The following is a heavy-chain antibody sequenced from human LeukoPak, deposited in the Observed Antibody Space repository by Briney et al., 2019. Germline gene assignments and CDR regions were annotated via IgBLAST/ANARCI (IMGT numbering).Heavy chain of an antibody. CDR2: ISSSSYI. CDR1: GFTFSSYS. J-gene: IGHJ4*02. CDR3: AREVYSSGSYDY. V-gene: IGHV3-21*01. Sequence: GGSLRLSCAASGFTFSSYSMNWVRQAPGKGLEWVSSISSSSYIYYADSVKGRFTISRDNAKNSLYLQMNSLRAEDTAVYYCAREVYSSGSYDYWGQGTLATVSS. D-gene: IGHD3-22*01.